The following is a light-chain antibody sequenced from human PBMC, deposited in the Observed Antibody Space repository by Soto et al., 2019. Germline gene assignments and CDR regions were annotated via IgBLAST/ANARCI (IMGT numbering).Light chain of an antibody. V-gene: IGKV1-5*01. Sequence: DSQMIQSPSTLSASVGDRVTITCRASQSISSWLAWYQQKPGNAPKLLIHDVSNLESGVPSMFSGSGSGTEFTLTISSLQPDDVATYYCQQYNNFWTFGQGTKVDIK. CDR3: QQYNNFWT. CDR1: QSISSW. CDR2: DVS. J-gene: IGKJ1*01.